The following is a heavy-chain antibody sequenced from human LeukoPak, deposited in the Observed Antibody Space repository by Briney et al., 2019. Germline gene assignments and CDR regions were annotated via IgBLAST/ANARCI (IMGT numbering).Heavy chain of an antibody. CDR3: ARATVIYYYYNYMDV. V-gene: IGHV1-2*02. D-gene: IGHD4-17*01. CDR1: GYTFTGYY. CDR2: INPNSGGT. J-gene: IGHJ6*03. Sequence: ASVKVSCKASGYTFTGYYMHWVRQAPGQGLEWMGWINPNSGGTNYAQKFQGRVTMTRDTSISTAYMEPSRLRSDDTAVYYCARATVIYYYYNYMDVWGKGTTVTVSS.